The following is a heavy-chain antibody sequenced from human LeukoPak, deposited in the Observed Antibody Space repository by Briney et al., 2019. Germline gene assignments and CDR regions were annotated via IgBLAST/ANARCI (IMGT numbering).Heavy chain of an antibody. V-gene: IGHV3-23*01. CDR2: ISPSGSIS. J-gene: IGHJ1*01. D-gene: IGHD2-2*01. CDR1: GFTFSSHG. Sequence: GGSLRLSCAASGFTFSSHGINWVRQAPGKGLEWVSGISPSGSISYYADSVKGRFTISRDNSKNTVSLQMNSLRAEDTALYYCASTPAAFQGTEYFQHWGQGTLVTVSS. CDR3: ASTPAAFQGTEYFQH.